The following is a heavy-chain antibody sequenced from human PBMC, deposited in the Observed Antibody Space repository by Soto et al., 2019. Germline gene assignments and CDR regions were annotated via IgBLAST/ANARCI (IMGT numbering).Heavy chain of an antibody. CDR2: ISYDGSNK. CDR3: ARPMWRDDYSWGYFDL. V-gene: IGHV3-30-3*01. Sequence: QVQLVESGGGVVQPGRSLRLSCAASGFTFSSYAMHWVRQAPGKGLEWVAVISYDGSNKYYADSVKGRFTISRDNSKNTLYLQMNSLSTEDTAVYYCARPMWRDDYSWGYFDLWGRGTLVTVSS. J-gene: IGHJ2*01. CDR1: GFTFSSYA. D-gene: IGHD4-4*01.